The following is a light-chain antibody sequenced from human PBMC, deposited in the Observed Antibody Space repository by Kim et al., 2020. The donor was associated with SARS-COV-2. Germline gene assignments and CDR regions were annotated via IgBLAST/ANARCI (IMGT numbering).Light chain of an antibody. CDR1: QSVRIY. CDR2: DAS. CDR3: QERSTQFT. J-gene: IGKJ4*01. Sequence: SWSPGERATLSCRTSQSVRIYLAWYQFKPGQAPRLLIYDASYRAPGIPGRISGYGSGTDFTLTIDNLEPEDFGIYYCQERSTQFTFGGGTKVDIK. V-gene: IGKV3-11*01.